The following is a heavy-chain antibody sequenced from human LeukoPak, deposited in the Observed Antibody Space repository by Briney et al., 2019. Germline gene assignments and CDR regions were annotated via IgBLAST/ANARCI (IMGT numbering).Heavy chain of an antibody. J-gene: IGHJ6*03. CDR2: INYSGST. CDR1: GGSISSYY. V-gene: IGHV4-59*01. Sequence: SETLSLTCTVSGGSISSYYWSWIRQPPGKGLEGIGDINYSGSTNYNPSLKSRVAISVDTSKNQFSLKLSSVTAADTAVYYCARVEYSSSSGYYYYYMDVWGKGTTVTVSS. D-gene: IGHD6-6*01. CDR3: ARVEYSSSSGYYYYYMDV.